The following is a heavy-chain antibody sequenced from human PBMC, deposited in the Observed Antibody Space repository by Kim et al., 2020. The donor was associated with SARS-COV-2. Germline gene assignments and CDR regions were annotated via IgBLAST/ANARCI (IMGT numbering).Heavy chain of an antibody. J-gene: IGHJ5*02. V-gene: IGHV4-39*01. Sequence: SETLSLTCTVSGGSISSSSYYWGWIRQPPGKGLEWIGSIYYSGSTYYNPSLKSRVTISVDTSKNQFSLKLSSVTAADTGVYYCASQFGELRRLGWFDPWG. CDR2: IYYSGST. CDR1: GGSISSSSYY. D-gene: IGHD1-7*01. CDR3: ASQFGELRRLGWFDP.